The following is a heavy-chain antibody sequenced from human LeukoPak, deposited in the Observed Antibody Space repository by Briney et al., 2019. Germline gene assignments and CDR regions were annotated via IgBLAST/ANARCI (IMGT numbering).Heavy chain of an antibody. CDR2: IYYSGST. Sequence: TSETLSLTCTVSGGSISSYYWSWIRQPPGKGLEWIGYIYYSGSTNYDPSLKSRVTISVDTSKNQFSLKLSSVTAADTAVYYCARDQGGYYDFWSGYYTGGYFDYWGQGTLVTVSS. CDR1: GGSISSYY. J-gene: IGHJ4*02. D-gene: IGHD3-3*01. CDR3: ARDQGGYYDFWSGYYTGGYFDY. V-gene: IGHV4-59*01.